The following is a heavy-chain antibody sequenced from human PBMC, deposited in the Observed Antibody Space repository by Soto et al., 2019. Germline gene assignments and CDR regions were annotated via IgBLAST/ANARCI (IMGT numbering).Heavy chain of an antibody. CDR2: IKSKTDGATK. D-gene: IGHD1-1*01. CDR3: TAGTGRSDFDY. Sequence: EVQLEESGGGLVQPGGSLRLSCAVSGFTFSNAWMSWVRQAPGKGLEWVGRIKSKTDGATKDYAAPVKGRFTISRDDSKNTLYLQMNSLKTEDTAVYYCTAGTGRSDFDYWGQGTLVTVSS. V-gene: IGHV3-15*01. CDR1: GFTFSNAW. J-gene: IGHJ4*02.